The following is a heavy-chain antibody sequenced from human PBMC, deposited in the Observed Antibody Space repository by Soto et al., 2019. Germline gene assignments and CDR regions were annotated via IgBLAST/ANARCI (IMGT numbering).Heavy chain of an antibody. Sequence: GESLKISCRTSGYKFTSYWIAWVRQMPGKGLEWMGIIFPSDSDTRYSPSFQGQVTISADRSTSTVFLQWASLKASDTAVYFCARKDKSGYFNWFDPWGQGTLVTVS. D-gene: IGHD3-22*01. CDR1: GYKFTSYW. V-gene: IGHV5-51*01. CDR2: IFPSDSDT. CDR3: ARKDKSGYFNWFDP. J-gene: IGHJ5*02.